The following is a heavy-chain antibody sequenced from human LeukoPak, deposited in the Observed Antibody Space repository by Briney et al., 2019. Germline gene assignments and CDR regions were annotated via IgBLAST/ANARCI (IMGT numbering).Heavy chain of an antibody. J-gene: IGHJ6*04. CDR3: ARDRVPGRYYYGMDV. V-gene: IGHV1-2*02. D-gene: IGHD2-2*01. CDR1: GYTFTGYY. CDR2: INPNSGGT. Sequence: GASVKISCKASGYTFTGYYMHWVRQAPGQGLEWMGWINPNSGGTNYAQKFQGRVTMTRDTSISTAYMELSRLRSDDTAVYYCARDRVPGRYYYGMDVWGKGTTVTVSS.